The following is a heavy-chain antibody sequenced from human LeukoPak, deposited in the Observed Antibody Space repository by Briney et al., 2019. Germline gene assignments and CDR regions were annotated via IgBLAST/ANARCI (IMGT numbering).Heavy chain of an antibody. V-gene: IGHV1-18*01. D-gene: IGHD3-22*01. CDR3: ASNTGSDSSGYPY. J-gene: IGHJ4*02. CDR2: ISVHNGDT. Sequence: PTAAVKVSCKASGYTFTRYGITWVRQAPGQGLEWMGWISVHNGDTNYAQELQGRVTMTTETSTSTVYMELRSLISNDTAVYYCASNTGSDSSGYPYWGQGTLVTVSS. CDR1: GYTFTRYG.